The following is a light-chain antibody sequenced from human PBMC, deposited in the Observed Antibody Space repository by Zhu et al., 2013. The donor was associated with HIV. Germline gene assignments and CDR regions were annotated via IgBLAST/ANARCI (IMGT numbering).Light chain of an antibody. CDR3: QQRSNWLT. J-gene: IGKJ4*01. CDR2: GAS. CDR1: QSVSSSY. V-gene: IGKV3D-20*02. Sequence: EIVLTQSPGTLSLSPGERATLSCRASQSVSSSYLAWYQQKPGQAPRLLIYGASTRATGVPARFSGSGSGTDFTLTISSLEPEDFAVYYCQQRSNWLTFGGGTKVEIK.